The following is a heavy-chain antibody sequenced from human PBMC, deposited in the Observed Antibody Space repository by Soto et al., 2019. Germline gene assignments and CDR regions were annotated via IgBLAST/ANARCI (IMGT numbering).Heavy chain of an antibody. Sequence: AASVKVSCKASGYTFTSYGISWVRQAPGQGLEWMGWISAYNGNTNYAQKLQGRVTMTTDTSTSTAYMELRSLRSDDTAVYYCARDNPSDHYDFWSGYLGNYYYYYGMDVWGQGTTVTVSS. V-gene: IGHV1-18*01. CDR3: ARDNPSDHYDFWSGYLGNYYYYYGMDV. J-gene: IGHJ6*02. CDR2: ISAYNGNT. CDR1: GYTFTSYG. D-gene: IGHD3-3*01.